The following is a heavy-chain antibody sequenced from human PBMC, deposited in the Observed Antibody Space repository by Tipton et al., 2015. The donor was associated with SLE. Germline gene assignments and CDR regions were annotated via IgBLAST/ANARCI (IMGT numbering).Heavy chain of an antibody. Sequence: SLRLSCAASGFTFDDFGLSWVRQVSGKGLEWVSGITWDGGSTAYGDSAEGRFTISRDSSENTLFLQMNSLRAEDTAVYYCAKDMVHITMSQGFHRTFYYGMDVWGQGTTVTVSS. CDR2: ITWDGGST. CDR1: GFTFDDFG. V-gene: IGHV3-20*04. CDR3: AKDMVHITMSQGFHRTFYYGMDV. D-gene: IGHD3-10*02. J-gene: IGHJ6*02.